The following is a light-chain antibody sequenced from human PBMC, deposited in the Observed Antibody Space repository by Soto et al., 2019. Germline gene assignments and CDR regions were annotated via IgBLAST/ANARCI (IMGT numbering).Light chain of an antibody. CDR2: AAS. J-gene: IGKJ1*01. CDR3: QHYGSTSWT. V-gene: IGKV3-20*01. CDR1: QSVGSGY. Sequence: ESVLTQSPGTLSLSPGERATLSCRASQSVGSGYFAWYQQKPGQAPRLLIYAASSRASGIPGRFSGSGSGTDFTLTISGLEPDDFAVYYCQHYGSTSWTFGQGTKVDIK.